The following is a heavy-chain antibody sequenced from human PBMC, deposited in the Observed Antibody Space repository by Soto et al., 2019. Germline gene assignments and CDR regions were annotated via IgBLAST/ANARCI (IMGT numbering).Heavy chain of an antibody. CDR3: ARGGVLVPAAMPFYYYGMDV. V-gene: IGHV4-59*01. D-gene: IGHD2-2*01. J-gene: IGHJ6*02. CDR2: SGGT. Sequence: SETLSLTCTVSKGSISSNYWSWIRQPPGKGLEWIGYSGGTNYNPSLKSRVTISVDTSKNQFSLKLSSVTAADTAVYYCARGGVLVPAAMPFYYYGMDVWGQGTTVTVSS. CDR1: KGSISSNY.